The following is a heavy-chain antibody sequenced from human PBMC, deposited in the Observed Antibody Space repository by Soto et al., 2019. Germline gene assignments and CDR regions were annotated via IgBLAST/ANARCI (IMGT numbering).Heavy chain of an antibody. J-gene: IGHJ4*02. CDR1: GFTFSSYA. CDR2: ISGSGGST. V-gene: IGHV3-23*01. CDR3: AKTSSASGRECPGH. Sequence: GSLRLSCAASGFTFSSYAMSWVRQAPGKGLEWVSAISGSGGSTYYADSLGGRFTISRDNSKNILYLEMKSLRAGDTAMYYCAKTSSASGRECPGHWGQGAQVTVSS. D-gene: IGHD6-6*01.